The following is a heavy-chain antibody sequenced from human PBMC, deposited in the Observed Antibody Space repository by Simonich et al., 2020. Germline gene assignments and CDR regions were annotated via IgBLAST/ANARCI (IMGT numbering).Heavy chain of an antibody. Sequence: EVQLVQSGAEVKKPGESLKISCKGSGYSFTSYWFGWVRQMLGKGLEWLGSIYPGDSETGSSPSYQGQVPISAAKSISTAYLQWSSLKASDTAMYYCVRPDSGYDYFDYWGQGTLVTVSS. J-gene: IGHJ4*02. V-gene: IGHV5-51*03. CDR1: GYSFTSYW. D-gene: IGHD5-12*01. CDR3: VRPDSGYDYFDY. CDR2: IYPGDSET.